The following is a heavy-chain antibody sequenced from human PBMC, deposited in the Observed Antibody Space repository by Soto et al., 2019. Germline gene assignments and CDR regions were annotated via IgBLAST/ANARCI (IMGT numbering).Heavy chain of an antibody. Sequence: GGSLRLSCAASGFTFSSYGMHWVRQAPGKGLEWVSAISGSGGSTYYADSVKGRFTIARDNSKNTLYLQMNSLRTEDTAVYYCAKAGVVVAATKGDYFDYWGQGTLVTVSS. CDR1: GFTFSSYG. V-gene: IGHV3-23*01. J-gene: IGHJ4*02. CDR3: AKAGVVVAATKGDYFDY. D-gene: IGHD2-15*01. CDR2: ISGSGGST.